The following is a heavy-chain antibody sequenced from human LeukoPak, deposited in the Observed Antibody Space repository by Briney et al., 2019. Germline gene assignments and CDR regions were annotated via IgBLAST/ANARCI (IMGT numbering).Heavy chain of an antibody. V-gene: IGHV5-51*01. CDR1: GSSFTSYW. CDR3: ARLGGIVGATINY. J-gene: IGHJ4*02. D-gene: IGHD1-26*01. Sequence: GASLKISCKGSGSSFTSYWIGWVRQMPGKGLEWMGIIYPGDSATRYSPSFQGQVTISADKSISTAYLQWSSLKASDTAMYYCARLGGIVGATINYWGQGTLVTVSS. CDR2: IYPGDSAT.